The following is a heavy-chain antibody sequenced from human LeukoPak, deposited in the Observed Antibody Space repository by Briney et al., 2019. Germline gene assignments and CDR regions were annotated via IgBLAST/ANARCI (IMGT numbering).Heavy chain of an antibody. CDR1: GFTFSSYS. CDR2: IKQDGSEK. D-gene: IGHD1-26*01. J-gene: IGHJ4*02. Sequence: GGSLRLSCAGSGFTFSSYSMTWVRQAPGKGLEWVANIKQDGSEKYYVDSVKGRFTISRDNAKNSLYLQMNSLRAEDTAVYYCARWQVGATRYYFDYWGQGTLVTVSS. V-gene: IGHV3-7*01. CDR3: ARWQVGATRYYFDY.